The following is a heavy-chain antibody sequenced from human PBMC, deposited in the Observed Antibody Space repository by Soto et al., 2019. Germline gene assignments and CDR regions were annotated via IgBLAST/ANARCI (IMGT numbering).Heavy chain of an antibody. CDR1: GYTFSNYG. CDR3: ARVVPGAEAWFGP. CDR2: ISLYSDGA. D-gene: IGHD2-2*01. V-gene: IGHV1-18*01. J-gene: IGHJ5*02. Sequence: GASVQVSCKTSGYTFSNYGITWVRPAPGQPLEWLGWISLYSDGANYAQKFQGRVSMTTDTSTTTAYMELRSLRSDDTAVYYCARVVPGAEAWFGPWGQGTLVTVSA.